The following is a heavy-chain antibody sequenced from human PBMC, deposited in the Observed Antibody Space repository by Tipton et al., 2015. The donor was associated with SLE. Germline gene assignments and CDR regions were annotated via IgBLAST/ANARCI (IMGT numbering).Heavy chain of an antibody. CDR2: IYYSGST. J-gene: IGHJ4*02. CDR1: GGYVSSGSYY. Sequence: TLSLTCTVSGGYVSSGSYYWSWIRQPPGKGLEWIGYIYYSGSTNYNPSLKSRVTISVDTSKNQFSLKLSSVTAADTAVYYCARDPAWLYYFDFWGQGTLVTFSS. CDR3: ARDPAWLYYFDF. V-gene: IGHV4-61*01. D-gene: IGHD5-12*01.